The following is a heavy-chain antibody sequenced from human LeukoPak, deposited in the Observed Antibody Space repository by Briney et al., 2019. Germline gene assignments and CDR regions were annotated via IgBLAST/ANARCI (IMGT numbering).Heavy chain of an antibody. J-gene: IGHJ4*02. CDR3: AKDSGDYVIDF. CDR2: IWYDGSNQ. CDR1: GFSFSSYG. V-gene: IGHV3-30*02. Sequence: PGGSLRLSCAAAGFSFSSYGMHWVRQAPGKGLEWVAFIWYDGSNQDYADSVKGRFTIPRDNSKNTLDLQMNSLRAEDTAVYYCAKDSGDYVIDFWGQGTLVTVSS. D-gene: IGHD2-21*02.